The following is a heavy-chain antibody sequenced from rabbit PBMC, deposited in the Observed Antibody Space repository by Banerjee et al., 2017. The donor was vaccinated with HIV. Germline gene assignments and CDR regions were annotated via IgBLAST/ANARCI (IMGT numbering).Heavy chain of an antibody. Sequence: QEQLEESGGDLAKPGASLTLTCTASGSDISSYSMGWVRQAPGKGLEWIACIYGDSSDTTYYASWAKGRFTISKTSSTTVTLQMASLTAADTATYFCARDLAGVIGWNFGLWGPGTLVTVS. V-gene: IGHV1S45*01. J-gene: IGHJ6*01. CDR3: ARDLAGVIGWNFGL. CDR1: GSDISSYS. D-gene: IGHD4-1*01. CDR2: IYGDSSDTT.